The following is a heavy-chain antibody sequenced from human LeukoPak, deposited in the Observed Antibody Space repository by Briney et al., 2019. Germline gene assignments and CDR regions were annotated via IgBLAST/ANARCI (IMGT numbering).Heavy chain of an antibody. CDR2: VYYSGSA. CDR1: SGSISSYY. Sequence: PSETLSLTCTVSSGSISSYYWSWIRQPPGKGLEWIGYVYYSGSANYNPSLKSRVTISIDTSKNQFSLKLSSVTAADTAVYYCARHEKSGQFDYWGQGTLVTVSS. J-gene: IGHJ4*02. V-gene: IGHV4-59*08. CDR3: ARHEKSGQFDY.